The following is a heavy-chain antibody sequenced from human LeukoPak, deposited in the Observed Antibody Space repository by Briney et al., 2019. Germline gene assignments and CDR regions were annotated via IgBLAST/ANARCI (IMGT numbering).Heavy chain of an antibody. CDR1: GFTFSTYW. CDR3: ARGRYYFEY. CDR2: INSDGSST. V-gene: IGHV3-74*01. Sequence: GGSLRLSCAASGFTFSTYWMHWVRQAPGKGLVWVSRINSDGSSTTYADSVKGRFTISRDNTKNTLYLQMNNLRAEDTAVYYCARGRYYFEYWGQGTLVTVSS. J-gene: IGHJ4*02. D-gene: IGHD4-17*01.